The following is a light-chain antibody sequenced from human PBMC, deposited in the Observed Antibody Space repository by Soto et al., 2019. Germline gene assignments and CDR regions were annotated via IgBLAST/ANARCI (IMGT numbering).Light chain of an antibody. CDR2: GAS. CDR3: QQYGGSSVT. V-gene: IGKV3-15*01. Sequence: EIVMTQSPDTLSVSPGERATLSCRASQSISSNLAWYLQKGGQAPRLHIYGASTRAPGISARFSGSGSGTEFTLTILRLEPEDFAVYYCQQYGGSSVTFGQGTKVDIK. J-gene: IGKJ1*01. CDR1: QSISSN.